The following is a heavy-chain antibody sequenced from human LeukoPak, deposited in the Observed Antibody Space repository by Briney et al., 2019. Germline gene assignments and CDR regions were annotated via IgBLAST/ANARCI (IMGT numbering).Heavy chain of an antibody. J-gene: IGHJ3*02. CDR1: GGSFGGYY. Sequence: SETLSLTCAVYGGSFGGYYWSWIRQPPGKGLEWIGEINHSGSTNYNPSLKSRVTISVDTSKNQFSLKLSSVTAADTAVYYCARMMYYYDSSGHSGAFNIWGQGTMVTVSS. CDR2: INHSGST. CDR3: ARMMYYYDSSGHSGAFNI. D-gene: IGHD3-22*01. V-gene: IGHV4-34*01.